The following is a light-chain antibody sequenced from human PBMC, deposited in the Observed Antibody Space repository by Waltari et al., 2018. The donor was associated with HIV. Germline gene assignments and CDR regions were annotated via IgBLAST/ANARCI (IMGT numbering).Light chain of an antibody. Sequence: QSVLTQSPSASGTPGPRVTISCSGSRPNIGNNDVHWYHHPPRTAPKLLLTLTNQRPSRVPDLFSGSKSGTSVSLAISGRRSEDEADYYCVAWDDSLSGPVFGGGTKLTVL. CDR1: RPNIGNND. CDR3: VAWDDSLSGPV. J-gene: IGLJ3*02. V-gene: IGLV1-47*01. CDR2: LTN.